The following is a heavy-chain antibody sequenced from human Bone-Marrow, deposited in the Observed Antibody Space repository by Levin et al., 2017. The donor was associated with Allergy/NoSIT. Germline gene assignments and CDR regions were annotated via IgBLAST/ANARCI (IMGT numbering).Heavy chain of an antibody. CDR3: ARGSSIRGVRSGYFDY. Sequence: GESLKISCAASGFTFSSYAIYWVRQAPGKGLDWVAVISYDGTNTFYADSVKGRFTISRDNSKNTLFLQMNGLRVEDTAVYYCARGSSIRGVRSGYFDYWGQGALVTVSS. D-gene: IGHD3-10*01. CDR1: GFTFSSYA. CDR2: ISYDGTNT. J-gene: IGHJ4*02. V-gene: IGHV3-30-3*01.